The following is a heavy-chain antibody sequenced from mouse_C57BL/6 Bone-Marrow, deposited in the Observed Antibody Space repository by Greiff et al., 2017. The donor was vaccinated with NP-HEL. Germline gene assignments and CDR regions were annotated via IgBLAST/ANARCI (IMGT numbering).Heavy chain of an antibody. V-gene: IGHV1-9*01. CDR2: SLPGSGST. D-gene: IGHD2-3*01. Sequence: ESGAELMKPGASVKLSCKAPGYTFTGYWIAWVTQRPGSGLEWIGESLPGSGSTNFNEKFKGKATFTADTSSNTNYMQLSSLTTEDSAIYCCSRYGYYDYWGQGTTLTVSS. J-gene: IGHJ2*01. CDR3: SRYGYYDY. CDR1: GYTFTGYW.